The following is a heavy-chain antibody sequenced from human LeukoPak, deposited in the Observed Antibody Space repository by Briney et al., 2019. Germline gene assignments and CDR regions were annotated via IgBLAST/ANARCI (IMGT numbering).Heavy chain of an antibody. V-gene: IGHV3-72*01. CDR2: TRNKANSYTT. CDR1: GFSFSDHY. Sequence: GGSVRLSCAASGFSFSDHYMDWVRQAPGKGLEWVGRTRNKANSYTTEYAASVKGRFTISRDDSKNSLYLQMNSLKTEDTAVYYCASLVYGDQDDYWGQGTLVTVSS. CDR3: ASLVYGDQDDY. D-gene: IGHD4-17*01. J-gene: IGHJ4*02.